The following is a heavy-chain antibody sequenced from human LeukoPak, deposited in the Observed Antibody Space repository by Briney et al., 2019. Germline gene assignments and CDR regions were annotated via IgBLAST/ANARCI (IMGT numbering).Heavy chain of an antibody. CDR3: ARSRGWLTKLYFDY. V-gene: IGHV4-59*08. D-gene: IGHD6-19*01. J-gene: IGHJ4*02. Sequence: SETLSLTCTVSGGSISSYYWSWIRQPPGKGLEWIGYIYYSGSTNYNPSLKSRVTISVDTSKNQSSLKLSSVTAADTAVYYCARSRGWLTKLYFDYWGQGTLVTVSS. CDR2: IYYSGST. CDR1: GGSISSYY.